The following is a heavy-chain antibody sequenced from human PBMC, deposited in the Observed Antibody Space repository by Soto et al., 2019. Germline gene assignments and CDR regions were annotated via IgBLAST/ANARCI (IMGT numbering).Heavy chain of an antibody. CDR2: IWYDGVNR. CDR1: GFTFSTYG. J-gene: IGHJ2*01. Sequence: QVQLVETGGGVVQPGKSLRLSCAASGFTFSTYGMHWVRQAPGKGLEWVAAIWYDGVNRYYADSVKGRFTISRDNSNYTLYLQMHSLRVEDTAVYYCARDGRSGYSFDLWGRGTLVTVSS. V-gene: IGHV3-33*01. CDR3: ARDGRSGYSFDL. D-gene: IGHD3-22*01.